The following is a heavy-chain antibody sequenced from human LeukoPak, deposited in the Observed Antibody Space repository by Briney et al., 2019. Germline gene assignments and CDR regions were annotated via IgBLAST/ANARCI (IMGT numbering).Heavy chain of an antibody. J-gene: IGHJ4*02. Sequence: GGSLRLSCAASGFTFSSYSMNWVRQAPGKGLEWVSSISSSSSYIYYADSVKGRFTISRDNAKNSLYLQMNSLRAEDTAVYYGASEDSSGWYYFDYWGQGTLVTVSS. D-gene: IGHD6-19*01. CDR2: ISSSSSYI. CDR3: ASEDSSGWYYFDY. V-gene: IGHV3-21*01. CDR1: GFTFSSYS.